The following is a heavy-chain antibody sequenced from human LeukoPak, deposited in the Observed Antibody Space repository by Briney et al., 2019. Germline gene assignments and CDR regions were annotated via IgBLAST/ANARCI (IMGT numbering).Heavy chain of an antibody. J-gene: IGHJ4*02. CDR2: IYYSGST. CDR1: GGSISSGGYY. V-gene: IGHV4-31*03. Sequence: SETLSLTCTVSGGSISSGGYYWSWIRQHPGKGLEWIGYIYYSGSTYYNPSLKSRVTVSVDTSKNQFSLKLSSVTAADTAVYYCASRSELLGLDYWGQGTLVTVSS. D-gene: IGHD3-10*01. CDR3: ASRSELLGLDY.